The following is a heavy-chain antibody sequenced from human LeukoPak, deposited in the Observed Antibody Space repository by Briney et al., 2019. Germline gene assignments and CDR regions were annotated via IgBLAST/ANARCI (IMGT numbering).Heavy chain of an antibody. D-gene: IGHD5-12*01. J-gene: IGHJ4*02. V-gene: IGHV4-39*01. CDR2: IYYSGST. CDR1: GGSISSSSYY. CDR3: ARHGSRVMATIEDS. Sequence: SETLSLTCTVSGGSISSSSYYWGWIRQPPGKGLEWIGSIYYSGSTYYNPSPKSRVTISVDASKNQFSLKLSSVTAADTAVYYCARHGSRVMATIEDSWGQGTLVIVSS.